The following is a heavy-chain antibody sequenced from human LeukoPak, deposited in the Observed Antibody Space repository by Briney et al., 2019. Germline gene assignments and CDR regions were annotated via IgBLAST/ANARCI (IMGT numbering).Heavy chain of an antibody. CDR2: IIPILGIG. V-gene: IGHV1-69*04. D-gene: IGHD4-23*01. CDR1: GGTFSSYA. Sequence: SVKVSCKACGGTFSSYAISWVRQAPGQGLEWRGRIIPILGIGIYAQKFQGRVTITADKSTSTAYMKLSSLRSEDTAVYYCARAQTHNWFDPWGQGTLVTVSS. J-gene: IGHJ5*02. CDR3: ARAQTHNWFDP.